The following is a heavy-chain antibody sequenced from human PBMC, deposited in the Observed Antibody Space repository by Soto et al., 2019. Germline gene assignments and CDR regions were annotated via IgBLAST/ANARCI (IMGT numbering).Heavy chain of an antibody. D-gene: IGHD6-19*01. V-gene: IGHV5-51*01. CDR3: ARHPRPYSSGWYYFDY. CDR1: GYSCTSYW. J-gene: IGHJ4*02. CDR2: IYPGDSDT. Sequence: EVQLVQSGAEVKKPGESLKISCKGSGYSCTSYWIGWVRQMAGKVLEWMGIIYPGDSDTRYSTSFQCRVTISADKSISTAYRQWSRLKASDTAMYYCARHPRPYSSGWYYFDYWGQGTLVTVSS.